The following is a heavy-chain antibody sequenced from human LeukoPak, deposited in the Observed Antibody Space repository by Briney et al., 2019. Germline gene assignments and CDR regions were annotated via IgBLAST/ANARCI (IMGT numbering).Heavy chain of an antibody. D-gene: IGHD2-2*01. CDR1: GGAISTYS. J-gene: IGHJ3*02. Sequence: ASETLSLTCTVSGGAISTYSWSWIRQPPGNVLEWIGYISERGDSNSNPSLKSRVTMSVDTSKNQFSLKLSSVTAADTAVYYCARFCSSTSCYAYDAFDIWGQGTMVTVSS. CDR3: ARFCSSTSCYAYDAFDI. V-gene: IGHV4-59*01. CDR2: ISERGDS.